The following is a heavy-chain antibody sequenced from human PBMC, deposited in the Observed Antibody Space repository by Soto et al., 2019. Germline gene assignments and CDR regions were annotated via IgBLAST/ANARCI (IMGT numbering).Heavy chain of an antibody. Sequence: QLQLQESGPGLVKPSETLSLICTVSGGSIRSSTYYWGWVRQPPGKGLEWIGSMYYSGSTYYNSSLKSRVTISADTSKNQFSLKLTSVTAADTAVYYCAHQGEGGSGSYYSFDYWGQGILVTVSS. CDR2: MYYSGST. CDR3: AHQGEGGSGSYYSFDY. D-gene: IGHD3-10*01. CDR1: GGSIRSSTYY. J-gene: IGHJ4*02. V-gene: IGHV4-39*01.